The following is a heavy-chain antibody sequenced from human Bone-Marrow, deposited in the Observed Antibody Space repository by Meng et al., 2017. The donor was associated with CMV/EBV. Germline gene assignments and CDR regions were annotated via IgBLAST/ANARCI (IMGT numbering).Heavy chain of an antibody. J-gene: IGHJ6*01. CDR3: TRDAEDGMDV. CDR2: IRSKAYGGTT. CDR1: GFTFGDYA. V-gene: IGHV3-49*04. Sequence: GGSLRLSCTASGFTFGDYAMSWVRQAPGKGLEWVGLIRSKAYGGTTEYAASVKGRFTISRDDSKSIAYLQMNSLKTEDTAVYYCTRDAEDGMDVWGQGTTVTGSS.